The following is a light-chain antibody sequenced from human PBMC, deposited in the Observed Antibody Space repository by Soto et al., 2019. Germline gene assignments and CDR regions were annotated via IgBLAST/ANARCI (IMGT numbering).Light chain of an antibody. CDR2: AAS. CDR1: QDINNN. V-gene: IGKV1-17*03. Sequence: DIPMTQSPSAMSASIGDRVTITCRASQDINNNLAWFQQKPGQVPTRLIYAASSLEGGVPSRFSGSGSGTEFTLTISSLQPEDFATYYCLQHNTYPFTFGPGTKVDIK. CDR3: LQHNTYPFT. J-gene: IGKJ3*01.